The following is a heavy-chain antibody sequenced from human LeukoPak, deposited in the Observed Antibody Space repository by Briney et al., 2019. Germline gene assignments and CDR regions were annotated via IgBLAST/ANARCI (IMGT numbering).Heavy chain of an antibody. CDR1: GFNFRGYN. J-gene: IGHJ4*02. D-gene: IGHD3-16*01. V-gene: IGHV3-21*06. CDR3: VRDFAFGFCNTTTCRYPFDT. Sequence: GGSLRLSCAASGFNFRGYNMNWVRQAPGKGLEWVSSMSTSSTYIYYADSIKGRFTISRDDARSLLYLQMDSLRAEDTAVYYCVRDFAFGFCNTTTCRYPFDTWGQGTLVTVSS. CDR2: MSTSSTYI.